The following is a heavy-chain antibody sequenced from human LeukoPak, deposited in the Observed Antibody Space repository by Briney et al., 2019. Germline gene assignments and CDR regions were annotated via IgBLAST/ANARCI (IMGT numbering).Heavy chain of an antibody. D-gene: IGHD3-10*01. J-gene: IGHJ4*02. V-gene: IGHV1-18*04. Sequence: ASVKVSCKTSGYTFTTYGISWVRQAPGQGLEWMGWISGSNGNTKYAQKVQGRVIMTTDTSTTTAYMEVRSLRSDDTAVYYCARDRDRMVQGVTALFDYWGQGTLVTVSS. CDR2: ISGSNGNT. CDR1: GYTFTTYG. CDR3: ARDRDRMVQGVTALFDY.